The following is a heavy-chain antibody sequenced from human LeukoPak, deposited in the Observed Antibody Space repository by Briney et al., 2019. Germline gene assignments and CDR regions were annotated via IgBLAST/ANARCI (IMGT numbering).Heavy chain of an antibody. CDR2: INHSGST. J-gene: IGHJ4*02. V-gene: IGHV4-34*01. CDR3: ARAFYYYDSSGYYYSRFWFDY. D-gene: IGHD3-22*01. CDR1: GGSSSGYY. Sequence: SETLSLTCAVYGGSSSGYYWSWIRQPPGKGLEWIGEINHSGSTNYNPSLKSRVTISVDTSKNQFSLKLSSVTAADTAVYYCARAFYYYDSSGYYYSRFWFDYWGQGTLVTVSS.